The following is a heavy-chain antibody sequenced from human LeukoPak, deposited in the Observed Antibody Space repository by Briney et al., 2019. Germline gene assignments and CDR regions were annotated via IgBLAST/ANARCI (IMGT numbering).Heavy chain of an antibody. CDR2: ISASSKTI. J-gene: IGHJ4*02. D-gene: IGHD3-9*01. V-gene: IGHV3-48*04. Sequence: GGSLRLSCAASGFSFSSYNFNWVRQAPGRGLEWISYISASSKTIYYADSVKGRFTISRDNARNSLYLQMTSLRAEDTAVYYCARLAQQRFNSDWYPDYWGQGTLVTVSS. CDR3: ARLAQQRFNSDWYPDY. CDR1: GFSFSSYN.